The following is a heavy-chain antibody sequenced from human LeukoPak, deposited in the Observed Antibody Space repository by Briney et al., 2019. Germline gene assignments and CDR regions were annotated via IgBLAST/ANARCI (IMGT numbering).Heavy chain of an antibody. J-gene: IGHJ4*02. CDR3: ARGGTNRYSSSSWPLFDY. Sequence: GASVKVSCKASGGTFSSYAISWVRQAPGQGLEWMGGIIPIFGTANYAQKFQGRVTITADKSTSTAYMELSSLRSEDTAVYYCARGGTNRYSSSSWPLFDYWGQGTLVTVSS. D-gene: IGHD6-6*01. CDR2: IIPIFGTA. V-gene: IGHV1-69*06. CDR1: GGTFSSYA.